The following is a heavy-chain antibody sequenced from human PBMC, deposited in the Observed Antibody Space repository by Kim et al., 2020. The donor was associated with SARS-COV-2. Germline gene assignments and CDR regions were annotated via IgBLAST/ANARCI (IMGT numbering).Heavy chain of an antibody. CDR2: T. J-gene: IGHJ4*02. Sequence: TNYNPSLKSRVTIPVDTSKNQFSLKLSSVTAADTAVYYCARHSSGFFFDYWGQGTLVTVSS. V-gene: IGHV4-59*08. D-gene: IGHD3-22*01. CDR3: ARHSSGFFFDY.